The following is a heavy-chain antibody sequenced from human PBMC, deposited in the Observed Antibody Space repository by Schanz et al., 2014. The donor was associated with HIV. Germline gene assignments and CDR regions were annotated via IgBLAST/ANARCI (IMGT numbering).Heavy chain of an antibody. CDR2: ISWNSDSK. Sequence: EVQLVESGGGLVQPGRSLRLSCAASGFIFDDYAMHWARQAPGKGLEWVSGISWNSDSKGYADSVKGRFTISRDNAKNSLYMQMNSLRSDDTALYYCAKAYSTSRPYSMDIWGQGTTVTVSS. J-gene: IGHJ6*02. V-gene: IGHV3-9*01. CDR3: AKAYSTSRPYSMDI. CDR1: GFIFDDYA. D-gene: IGHD6-6*01.